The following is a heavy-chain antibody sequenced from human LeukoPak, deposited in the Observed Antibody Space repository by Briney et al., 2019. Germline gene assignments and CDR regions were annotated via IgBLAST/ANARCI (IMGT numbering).Heavy chain of an antibody. CDR1: GFTFSSYA. D-gene: IGHD5-18*01. J-gene: IGHJ3*02. Sequence: SGRSLRLSCAASGFTFSSYAMHWVRQAPGKGLEWVAVISYDGSNKYYADPVKGRFTISRDNSKNTLYLQMNSLRAEDTAVYYCARKKAGDGYSDAFDIWGQGTMVTVSS. CDR3: ARKKAGDGYSDAFDI. CDR2: ISYDGSNK. V-gene: IGHV3-30-3*01.